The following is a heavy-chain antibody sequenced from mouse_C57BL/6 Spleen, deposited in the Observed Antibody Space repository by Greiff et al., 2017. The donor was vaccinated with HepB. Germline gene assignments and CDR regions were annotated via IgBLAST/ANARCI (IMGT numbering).Heavy chain of an antibody. V-gene: IGHV1-42*01. CDR3: ARGGNYLSYWYFDV. J-gene: IGHJ1*03. D-gene: IGHD2-1*01. Sequence: VHVKQSGPELVKPGASVKISCKASGYSFTGYYMNWVKQSPEKSLEWIGEINPSTGGTTYNQKFKAKATLTVDKSSSTAYMQLKSLTSEDSAVYYCARGGNYLSYWYFDVWGTGTTVTVSS. CDR1: GYSFTGYY. CDR2: INPSTGGT.